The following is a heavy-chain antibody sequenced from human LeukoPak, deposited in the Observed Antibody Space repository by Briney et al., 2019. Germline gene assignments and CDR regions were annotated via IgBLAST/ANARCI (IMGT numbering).Heavy chain of an antibody. CDR3: AKDMNSWRDGSGLGDYFDY. CDR2: TSGSGRSI. V-gene: IGHV3-23*01. D-gene: IGHD6-19*01. Sequence: SGGPLRLSCAASGFTFSSYAMSWVRQAPGKGLEWVSGTSGSGRSIHYADSVKGRFTISRDNSKNTLYLQMNSLRADDTAVYYCAKDMNSWRDGSGLGDYFDYWGQGTLVTVSS. J-gene: IGHJ4*02. CDR1: GFTFSSYA.